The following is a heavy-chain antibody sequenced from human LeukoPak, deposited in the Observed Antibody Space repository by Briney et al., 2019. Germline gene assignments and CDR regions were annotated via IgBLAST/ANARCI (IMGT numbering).Heavy chain of an antibody. CDR2: IFYTGST. CDR3: ARRGSGRVDY. Sequence: SETLSLTCTVSGGSISSCYGSWIRQSPGKGLEWIGNIFYTGSTDYNPSLKSRVTISVDTSKNQFSLKLNSVTAADTAMYYCARRGSGRVDYWGQGTLVTVSS. D-gene: IGHD3-10*01. CDR1: GGSISSCY. J-gene: IGHJ4*02. V-gene: IGHV4-59*01.